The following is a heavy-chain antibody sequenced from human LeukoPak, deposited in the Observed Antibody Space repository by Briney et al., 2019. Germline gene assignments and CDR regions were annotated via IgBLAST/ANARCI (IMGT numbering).Heavy chain of an antibody. Sequence: SETLSLTCAVSVGSFIGYYWSGLRPPPGKGREWIGEGNHSGSANSNQSLKSRVTISVDTSMYQFSLKLSSVTAADTAVYYCARVRSWYGDSYFDYWGQGTLVTVSS. J-gene: IGHJ4*02. D-gene: IGHD6-13*01. CDR3: ARVRSWYGDSYFDY. CDR1: VGSFIGYY. V-gene: IGHV4-34*01. CDR2: GNHSGSA.